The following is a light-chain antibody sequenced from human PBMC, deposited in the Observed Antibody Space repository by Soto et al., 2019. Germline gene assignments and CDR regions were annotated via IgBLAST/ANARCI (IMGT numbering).Light chain of an antibody. CDR3: QQRSTWPLT. CDR2: DAS. Sequence: EIVLTQSPATLSLSAGERATLSCRASQSVVTYLAWYQHKPGQAPRLLIYDASNRATGIPARFSGSGSGTDFTLCISSLEPEDFAVYYCQQRSTWPLTFGGGTKVEIK. V-gene: IGKV3-11*01. CDR1: QSVVTY. J-gene: IGKJ4*01.